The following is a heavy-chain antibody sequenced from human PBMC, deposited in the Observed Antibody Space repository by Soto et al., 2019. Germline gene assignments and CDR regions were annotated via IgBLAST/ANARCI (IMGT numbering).Heavy chain of an antibody. V-gene: IGHV1-69*06. D-gene: IGHD6-6*01. J-gene: IGHJ6*02. Sequence: ASVKISCKASGDAFSRYTVSWVRQTPGQGLEWMGGVIPIFGTANYAQKFQGRVTITADKSTRTAYMELSSLRSEDTAVYYCARAGIAARPLYYYYGMDVWGQGTTVTVSS. CDR3: ARAGIAARPLYYYYGMDV. CDR2: VIPIFGTA. CDR1: GDAFSRYT.